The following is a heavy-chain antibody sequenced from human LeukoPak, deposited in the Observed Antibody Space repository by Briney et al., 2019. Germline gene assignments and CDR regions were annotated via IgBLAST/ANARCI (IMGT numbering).Heavy chain of an antibody. J-gene: IGHJ3*02. V-gene: IGHV5-51*01. CDR3: ARRGYYDTTAFDI. D-gene: IGHD3-22*01. CDR1: GYSFSSYW. Sequence: GESLKISCKGSGYSFSSYWIGWVRQIPGKGLEWLGIIYPRDSDTRYSPSFQGEVTISADKSISTAYLQWSSLKASDTAMYYCARRGYYDTTAFDIWGHGTMGTVSS. CDR2: IYPRDSDT.